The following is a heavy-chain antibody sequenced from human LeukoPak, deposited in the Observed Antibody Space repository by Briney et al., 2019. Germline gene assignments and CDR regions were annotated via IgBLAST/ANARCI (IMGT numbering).Heavy chain of an antibody. Sequence: GGSLRLSCAASGFTFSSYWMSWVRQAPGKGLEWVSSISSSSSYISYADSLKGRFTISRDNAKNSLYLQMNSLRAEDTAIYYCATLHPWGQWLVPYWGQGTLVTVSS. CDR1: GFTFSSYW. D-gene: IGHD6-19*01. CDR2: ISSSSSYI. V-gene: IGHV3-21*01. CDR3: ATLHPWGQWLVPY. J-gene: IGHJ4*02.